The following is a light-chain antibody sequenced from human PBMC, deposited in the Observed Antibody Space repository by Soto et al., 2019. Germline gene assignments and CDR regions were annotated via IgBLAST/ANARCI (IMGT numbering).Light chain of an antibody. V-gene: IGKV1-5*03. J-gene: IGKJ4*01. CDR3: EDYSSSSGLT. CDR1: QSISSW. CDR2: QAS. Sequence: DIQMTQSPSTLSASVGDRVTITCRANQSISSWLAWYQQKPGKAPKLLIFQASSLKSGVPSRFSGSGSATEDTLTISSLQPDDFATYYCEDYSSSSGLTFGGGTKVEIK.